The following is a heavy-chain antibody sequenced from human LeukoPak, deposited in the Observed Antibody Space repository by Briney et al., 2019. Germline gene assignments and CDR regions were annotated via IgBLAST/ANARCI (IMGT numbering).Heavy chain of an antibody. CDR2: INHSGST. CDR3: ARGPGYYDSSGLIR. D-gene: IGHD3-22*01. Sequence: MASETLSLTCAVYGGSFSGYYWSWIRQPPGKGLEWIGEINHSGSTNYNPSLKSRVTISVDTSKNQFSLKLSSVTAADTAVYYCARGPGYYDSSGLIRWGQGTLVTVSS. J-gene: IGHJ4*02. V-gene: IGHV4-34*01. CDR1: GGSFSGYY.